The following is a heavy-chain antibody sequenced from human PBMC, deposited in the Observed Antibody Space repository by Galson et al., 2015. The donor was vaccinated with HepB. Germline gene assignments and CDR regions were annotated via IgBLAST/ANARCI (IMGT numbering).Heavy chain of an antibody. V-gene: IGHV3-48*02. CDR2: IRSDSGVT. CDR1: GFTFGRHS. D-gene: IGHD3-10*01. Sequence: SLRLSCAASGFTFGRHSMNWVRQAPGKGLEWISYIRSDSGVTKYPDSVKGRFTISRDNAGNSLYLQTNSLRDEDTAIYYCARGLGSATYSDHRFDPWGQGTLVTVSS. J-gene: IGHJ5*02. CDR3: ARGLGSATYSDHRFDP.